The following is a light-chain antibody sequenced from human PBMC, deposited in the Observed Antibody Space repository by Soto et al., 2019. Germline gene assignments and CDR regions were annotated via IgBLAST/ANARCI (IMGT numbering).Light chain of an antibody. CDR3: QQRSNWPPVT. V-gene: IGKV3-11*01. J-gene: IGKJ4*01. CDR2: DAS. CDR1: QSVSSY. Sequence: EIVVTQSPATLSLSPGERATLSCRASQSVSSYLAWYQQKPGQDPRLLIYDASNRYTGIPARFSGSGSGTDFTLTIRSLEPEDFAIYYCQQRSNWPPVTFGGGTKVEIK.